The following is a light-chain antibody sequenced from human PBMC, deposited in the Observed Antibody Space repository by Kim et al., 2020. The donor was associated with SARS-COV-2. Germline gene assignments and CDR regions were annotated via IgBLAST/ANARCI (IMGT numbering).Light chain of an antibody. J-gene: IGLJ2*01. V-gene: IGLV1-47*01. CDR2: RNI. CDR3: AAWDDSLSGLL. CDR1: SSNIGSNY. Sequence: QRINISCSGSSSNIGSNYVYWYQQLPGTAPKLLIYRNIQRPSGVPDRVSGSKSGTSASLAISGLRSEDEANYYCAAWDDSLSGLLFGGGTQLTVL.